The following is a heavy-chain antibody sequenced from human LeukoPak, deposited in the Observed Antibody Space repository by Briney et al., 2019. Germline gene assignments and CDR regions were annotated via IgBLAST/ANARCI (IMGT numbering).Heavy chain of an antibody. Sequence: ASVKVSCKASGYTFTSYDINWVRRATGQGLEWMGWMNPNSGNTGYAQKFQGRVTMTRNTSISTAYMELSSLRSEDTAVYYCARGGEVAVAGNFDYWGQGTLVTVSS. CDR2: MNPNSGNT. CDR3: ARGGEVAVAGNFDY. V-gene: IGHV1-8*01. CDR1: GYTFTSYD. D-gene: IGHD6-19*01. J-gene: IGHJ4*02.